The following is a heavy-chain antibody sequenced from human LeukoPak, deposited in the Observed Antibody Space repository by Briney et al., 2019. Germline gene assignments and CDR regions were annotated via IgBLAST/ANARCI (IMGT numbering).Heavy chain of an antibody. D-gene: IGHD3-3*01. CDR2: INSDGSST. J-gene: IGHJ4*02. Sequence: GGSLRLSCAASGFTFSSYWIHWVRQAPGKGLVWVSRINSDGSSTSYADSVKGRFTISRDNAKNTLYLQMNSLRAEDTAVYYCARVPDYDFWSCYYFDYWGQGTLVTVSS. CDR1: GFTFSSYW. CDR3: ARVPDYDFWSCYYFDY. V-gene: IGHV3-74*01.